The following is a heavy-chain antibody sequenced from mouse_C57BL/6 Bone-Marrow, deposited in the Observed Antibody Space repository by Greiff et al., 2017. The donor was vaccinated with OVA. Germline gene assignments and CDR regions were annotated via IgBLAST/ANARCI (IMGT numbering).Heavy chain of an antibody. CDR2: INYDGSST. Sequence: EVKLMESEGGLVQPGSSMKLSCTASGFTFSDYYMAWVRQVPEKGLEWVANINYDGSSTYYLDSLKSRFIISRDNAKNILYLQMSSLKSEDTATYYCARGGLYDGYWYFDVWGTGTTVTVSS. V-gene: IGHV5-16*01. CDR1: GFTFSDYY. J-gene: IGHJ1*03. D-gene: IGHD2-3*01. CDR3: ARGGLYDGYWYFDV.